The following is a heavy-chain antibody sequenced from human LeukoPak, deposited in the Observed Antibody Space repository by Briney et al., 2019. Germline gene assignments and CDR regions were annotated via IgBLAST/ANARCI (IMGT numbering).Heavy chain of an antibody. Sequence: GGSLRLSCAASGFDFNIYSMNWVRQAPGKGLEWVAVISYDGSNKYYADSVKGRFTISRDNSKNTLYLQMNSLRAEDTAVYYCAKDLRGYSSSWYFDYWGQGTLVTVSS. J-gene: IGHJ4*02. CDR3: AKDLRGYSSSWYFDY. CDR1: GFDFNIYS. D-gene: IGHD6-13*01. V-gene: IGHV3-30*18. CDR2: ISYDGSNK.